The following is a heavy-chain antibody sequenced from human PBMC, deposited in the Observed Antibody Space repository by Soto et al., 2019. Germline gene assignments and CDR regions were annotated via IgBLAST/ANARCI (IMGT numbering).Heavy chain of an antibody. CDR3: AREGYYDILTGYSYFEY. CDR2: IYHSGST. Sequence: PSETLSLTCAVSGGSISSSNWWICVRQPPGKGLEWIGEIYHSGSTNYNPSLKSRVTISVDKSKNQFSLKLSSVTAADTAVYYCAREGYYDILTGYSYFEYWGEGTLVTVSS. J-gene: IGHJ4*02. CDR1: GGSISSSNW. D-gene: IGHD3-9*01. V-gene: IGHV4-4*02.